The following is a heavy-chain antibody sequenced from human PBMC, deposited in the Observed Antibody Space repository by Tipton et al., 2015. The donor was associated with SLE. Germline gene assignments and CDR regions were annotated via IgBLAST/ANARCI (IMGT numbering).Heavy chain of an antibody. J-gene: IGHJ5*02. CDR3: ARVGCWEAEAGSYYSNWFDP. V-gene: IGHV4-59*11. CDR2: IYYSGST. CDR1: GGSISSHS. D-gene: IGHD2-15*01. Sequence: TLSLTCTVSGGSISSHSWSWIRPPPGKGLEWIGYIYYSGSTNYNPSLKSRVTISVDTSKNQFSLKLSSVTAADTAVYYCARVGCWEAEAGSYYSNWFDPWGQGTLVTVSS.